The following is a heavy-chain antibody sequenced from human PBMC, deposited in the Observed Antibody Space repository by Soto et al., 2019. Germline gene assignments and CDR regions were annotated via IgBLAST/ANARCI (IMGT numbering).Heavy chain of an antibody. CDR2: ISAYDGNT. Sequence: QVQLVQSGAEVKRPGASVKVSCKASGYIFTTYGISWVRQAPGQGLEWMGWISAYDGNTNYAQKLQGRVTMTTDTSTTTASMELRSLRSDDTAVYYCARAGAAYDYIWGSYRYLDYWGQGTLVTVSS. CDR1: GYIFTTYG. D-gene: IGHD3-16*02. J-gene: IGHJ4*02. V-gene: IGHV1-18*01. CDR3: ARAGAAYDYIWGSYRYLDY.